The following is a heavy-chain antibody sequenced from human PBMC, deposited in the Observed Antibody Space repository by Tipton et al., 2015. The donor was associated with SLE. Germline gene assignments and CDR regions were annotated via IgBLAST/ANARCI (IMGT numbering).Heavy chain of an antibody. CDR2: MSYDGSNE. CDR1: TFTFSSYA. J-gene: IGHJ6*03. Sequence: SLRLSCAASTFTFSSYAMHWVRQAPGRGLEWVAFMSYDGSNEYYADSVKGRFTISRDNSRNTLYLQMSSLRAEDTAVYYCLRGSSPDYAYYYMDVWGKGTTGTVSS. V-gene: IGHV3-30*04. CDR3: LRGSSPDYAYYYMDV. D-gene: IGHD3-10*01.